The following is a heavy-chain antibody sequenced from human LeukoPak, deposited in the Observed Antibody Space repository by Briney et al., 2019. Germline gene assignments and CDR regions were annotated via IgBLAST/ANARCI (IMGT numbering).Heavy chain of an antibody. V-gene: IGHV3-23*01. CDR3: AKSHYDSSGYYYVPFGY. Sequence: GGSLRLSCAASGFTFSSYAMSWVRQAPGKGLEWVSAISGSGGSTYYADSVKGRFTISRDNSKNTLYLQMNSLRAEDTAVYYCAKSHYDSSGYYYVPFGYWGQGTLVTVSS. J-gene: IGHJ4*02. CDR2: ISGSGGST. D-gene: IGHD3-22*01. CDR1: GFTFSSYA.